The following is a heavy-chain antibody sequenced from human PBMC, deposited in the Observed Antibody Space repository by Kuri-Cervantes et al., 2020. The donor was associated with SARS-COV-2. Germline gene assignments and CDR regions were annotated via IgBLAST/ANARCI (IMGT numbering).Heavy chain of an antibody. CDR2: IYTSGST. Sequence: LRLSCTVSGGSISSGSYYWSWIRQPAGKGLEWIGYIYTSGSTNYNPSLKSRVTISVDTSKNQFSLKLSSVTAADTAVYYCARELGGFDNWGQGTLVTVSS. CDR3: ARELGGFDN. CDR1: GGSISSGSYY. V-gene: IGHV4-61*09. D-gene: IGHD3-10*01. J-gene: IGHJ4*02.